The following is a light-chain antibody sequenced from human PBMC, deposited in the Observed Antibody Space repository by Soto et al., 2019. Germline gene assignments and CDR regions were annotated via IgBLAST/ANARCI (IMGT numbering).Light chain of an antibody. CDR3: QQYNSYST. Sequence: DIQMTHSPSTLSASVGDRVTITCRASQSISTWLAWYQQKPGKAPKLLIYDASSLESGVPSRFSGSGSGTEFTLTISSLQPEDFASYYCQQYNSYSTFGQGTKVEIX. CDR1: QSISTW. J-gene: IGKJ1*01. V-gene: IGKV1-5*01. CDR2: DAS.